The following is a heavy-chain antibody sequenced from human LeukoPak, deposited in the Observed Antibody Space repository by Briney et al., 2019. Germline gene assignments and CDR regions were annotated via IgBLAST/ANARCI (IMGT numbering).Heavy chain of an antibody. CDR1: GFTFSSYW. J-gene: IGHJ4*02. D-gene: IGHD3-22*01. Sequence: PGGSLRLSCAASGFTFSSYWMSWVRQAPGKWLEWVANITQDGSEKYYVDSVKGRLTISRDNAKNSLYLQMNSLRAEDTAVYYCARPLNYYDSSGYSYYFDYWGQGTLVTVSS. V-gene: IGHV3-7*01. CDR3: ARPLNYYDSSGYSYYFDY. CDR2: ITQDGSEK.